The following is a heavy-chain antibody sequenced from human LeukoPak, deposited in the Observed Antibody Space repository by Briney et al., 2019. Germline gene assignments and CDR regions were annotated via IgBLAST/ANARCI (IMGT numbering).Heavy chain of an antibody. D-gene: IGHD6-19*01. CDR3: ARVGSSGWSTSYYYYYYMDV. Sequence: PSETLSLTCAVYGGSFSGYYWSWIRQPPGKGLEWIGEINHSGSTNYNPSLKSRVTISVDTSKNQFSLKLSSVTAADTAVYYCARVGSSGWSTSYYYYYYMDVWGKGTTVTISS. CDR1: GGSFSGYY. J-gene: IGHJ6*03. CDR2: INHSGST. V-gene: IGHV4-34*01.